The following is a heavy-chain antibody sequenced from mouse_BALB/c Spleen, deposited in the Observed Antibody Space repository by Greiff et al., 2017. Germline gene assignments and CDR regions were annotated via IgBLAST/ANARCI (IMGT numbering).Heavy chain of an antibody. V-gene: IGHV2-9*02. CDR3: ARRGDYDVFYAMDY. J-gene: IGHJ4*01. CDR1: GFSLTSYG. D-gene: IGHD2-4*01. Sequence: VMLVESGPGLVAPSQSLSITCTVSGFSLTSYGVHWVRQPPGKGLEWLGVIWAGGSTNYNSALMSRLSISKDNSKSQVFLKMNSLQTDDTAMYYCARRGDYDVFYAMDYWGQGTSVTVSS. CDR2: IWAGGST.